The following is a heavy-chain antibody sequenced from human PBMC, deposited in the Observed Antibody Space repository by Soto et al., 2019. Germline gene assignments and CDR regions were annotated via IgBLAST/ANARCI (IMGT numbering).Heavy chain of an antibody. D-gene: IGHD6-6*01. CDR2: IYYSGST. Sequence: SETLSLTCTVSGGSISSSSYYWGWIRQPPGKGLEWIGSIYYSGSTYYNPSLKSRVTISVDTPKNQFSLKLTSVTAADTAVYYCARHTLAARLGGIGYWGQGTLVTVSS. CDR3: ARHTLAARLGGIGY. V-gene: IGHV4-39*01. CDR1: GGSISSSSYY. J-gene: IGHJ4*02.